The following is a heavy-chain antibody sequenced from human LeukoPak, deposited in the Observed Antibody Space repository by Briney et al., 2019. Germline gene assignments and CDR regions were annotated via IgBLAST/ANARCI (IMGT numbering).Heavy chain of an antibody. CDR2: IYPGDSDT. CDR3: ASASGGSQGKVFDY. D-gene: IGHD2-15*01. V-gene: IGHV5-51*01. Sequence: GDSLKISCTVSGYSFTSYWIAWVRQMPGKGLEWMGIIYPGDSDTTYSPSFQGQVTISADKSISTAYLQWSSLKASDTATYYCASASGGSQGKVFDYWGQGTLVTVSS. CDR1: GYSFTSYW. J-gene: IGHJ4*02.